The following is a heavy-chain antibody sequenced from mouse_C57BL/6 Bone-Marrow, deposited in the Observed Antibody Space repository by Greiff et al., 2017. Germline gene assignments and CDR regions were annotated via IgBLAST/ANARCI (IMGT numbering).Heavy chain of an antibody. D-gene: IGHD6-5*01. V-gene: IGHV7-1*01. CDR2: SRNKANDYTT. Sequence: EVKLMESGGGLVQSGRSLRLSCATSGFTFSDFYMEWVRQAPGKGLEWIAASRNKANDYTTEYSASVKGRFIVSRDTSQSSLYLQMNALRAEDTAIYYCARDALLDYAMDYWGQGTSVTVSS. CDR1: GFTFSDFY. CDR3: ARDALLDYAMDY. J-gene: IGHJ4*01.